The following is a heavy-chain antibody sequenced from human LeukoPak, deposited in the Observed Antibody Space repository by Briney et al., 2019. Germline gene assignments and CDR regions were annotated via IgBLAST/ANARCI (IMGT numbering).Heavy chain of an antibody. D-gene: IGHD3-10*01. CDR3: ARDRIYGSGSDHFDY. V-gene: IGHV4-39*07. CDR2: INYYGKT. CDR1: GNSISSSSYY. J-gene: IGHJ4*02. Sequence: SETLSLTCTVSGNSISSSSYYWVWIRQPPGKGLEWIGSINYYGKTYYNPSVKSRVTISVDTSKNQFSLMVRSVTAADTAVYYCARDRIYGSGSDHFDYWGQGTLVTVSS.